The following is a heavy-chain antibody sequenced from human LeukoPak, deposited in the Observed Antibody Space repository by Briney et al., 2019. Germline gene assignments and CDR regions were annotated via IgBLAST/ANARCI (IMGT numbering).Heavy chain of an antibody. V-gene: IGHV4-39*01. D-gene: IGHD2/OR15-2a*01. CDR2: IYYSGST. CDR1: GGSISSSSYY. J-gene: IGHJ4*02. Sequence: SETLSLTCTVSGGSISSSSYYWGWIRQPPGKGLEWIGSIYYSGSTYYNPSLKSRVTISVDTSKNQFSLKLSSVTAADTAVYYCATRRKGLIGYYSHYWGQGTLVTVSS. CDR3: ATRRKGLIGYYSHY.